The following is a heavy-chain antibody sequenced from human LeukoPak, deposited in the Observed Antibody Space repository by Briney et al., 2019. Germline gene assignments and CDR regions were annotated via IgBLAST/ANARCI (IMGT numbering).Heavy chain of an antibody. J-gene: IGHJ4*02. CDR2: IWYDGSNK. D-gene: IGHD5-12*01. V-gene: IGHV3-33*01. CDR1: GFTFSTYG. Sequence: SGGSLRLSCAASGFTFSTYGMHWVRQAPGKGLEWVAVIWYDGSNKYYADSVKGRFTISRDNSKNTLYLQMNSLRAEDTAVYYCARDNRGYSGYEGAYYWGQGTLVTVSS. CDR3: ARDNRGYSGYEGAYY.